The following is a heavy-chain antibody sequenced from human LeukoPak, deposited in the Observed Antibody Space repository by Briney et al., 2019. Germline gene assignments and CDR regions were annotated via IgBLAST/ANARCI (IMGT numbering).Heavy chain of an antibody. Sequence: GGSLRLSCAASGFTFSSYGMHWVRQAPGKGLEWVAFIRYDGSNKYYADSVKGRFTIPRDNSKKTLYLQMNSLRPEDTAVYYCAKDFSVYYYDSRVLDYWGQGTLVTVSS. D-gene: IGHD3-22*01. CDR2: IRYDGSNK. J-gene: IGHJ4*02. CDR1: GFTFSSYG. V-gene: IGHV3-30*02. CDR3: AKDFSVYYYDSRVLDY.